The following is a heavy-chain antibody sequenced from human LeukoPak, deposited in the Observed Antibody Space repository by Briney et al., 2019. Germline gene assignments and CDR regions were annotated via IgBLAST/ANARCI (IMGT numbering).Heavy chain of an antibody. CDR1: GITLSNYG. D-gene: IGHD3-16*02. V-gene: IGHV3-23*01. J-gene: IGHJ4*02. CDR3: AKRGVVVRVFLVGFHKEAYYFDS. CDR2: LSGSAGGT. Sequence: GSLRLSCGVSGITLSNYGMSWVRQAPGKGLEWVAGLSGSAGGTNYADSVKGRFTISRDSSKNTLFLQMDRLRAEDTAVYFCAKRGVVVRVFLVGFHKEAYYFDSWGQGAQVTVSS.